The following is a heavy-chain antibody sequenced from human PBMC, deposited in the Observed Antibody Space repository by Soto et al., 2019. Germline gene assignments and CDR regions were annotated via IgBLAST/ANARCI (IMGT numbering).Heavy chain of an antibody. CDR3: ARQDRDYYYGMDV. CDR2: IYPGDSDT. J-gene: IGHJ6*02. V-gene: IGHV5-51*01. Sequence: PGESLKISCKGSGYSFTSYWIGWVRQMPGKGLEWMGIIYPGDSDTRYSPSFQGQVTISADKSISTAYLQWSSLKASDAAMYYCARQDRDYYYGMDVWGQGTTVTVSS. CDR1: GYSFTSYW. D-gene: IGHD2-15*01.